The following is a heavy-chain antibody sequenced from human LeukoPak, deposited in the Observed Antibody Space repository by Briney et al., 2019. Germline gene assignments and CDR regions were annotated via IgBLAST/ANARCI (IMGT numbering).Heavy chain of an antibody. CDR2: IKQDGSEK. CDR1: GLTLSNYW. D-gene: IGHD1-26*01. J-gene: IGHJ4*02. CDR3: AARSSGNPYF. Sequence: GGSLRLSCTASGLTLSNYWMIWVRRAPGKGLQWVAKIKQDGSEKYYVDSVKGRFTISRDNAENSLYLQMNSLRVEDTAVYYCAARSSGNPYFWGQGTLVTVSS. V-gene: IGHV3-7*03.